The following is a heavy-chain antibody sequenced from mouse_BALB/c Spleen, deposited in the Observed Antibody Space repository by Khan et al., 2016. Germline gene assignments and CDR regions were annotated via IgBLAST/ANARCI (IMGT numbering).Heavy chain of an antibody. V-gene: IGHV3-2*02. CDR1: GYSITSDYA. D-gene: IGHD2-4*01. CDR3: ASGMITTFDY. Sequence: EVQLQESGPGLVKPSQSLSLTCTVTGYSITSDYAWNWIRQFPGDKLEWMGYISYSGSTSYNPSHKSRISLTRDTSKNQFFLQLNSVTTEDTATXYCASGMITTFDYWGQGTTLTVSS. J-gene: IGHJ2*01. CDR2: ISYSGST.